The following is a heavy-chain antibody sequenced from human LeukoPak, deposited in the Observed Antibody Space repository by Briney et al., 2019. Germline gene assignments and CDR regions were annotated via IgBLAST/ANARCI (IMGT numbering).Heavy chain of an antibody. J-gene: IGHJ4*02. D-gene: IGHD5-24*01. CDR1: GRSINSHSYY. CDR3: VRHISTNTGYFDS. CDR2: VYYDGTS. Sequence: PSETLSLTCTVSGRSINSHSYYWGWIRQPPGKGLEWIGSVYYDGTSYTNPSLKTRVGVFVDTSRDQFSLDLDFVTAADTALYYCVRHISTNTGYFDSCGQGTLVSGSS. V-gene: IGHV4-39*01.